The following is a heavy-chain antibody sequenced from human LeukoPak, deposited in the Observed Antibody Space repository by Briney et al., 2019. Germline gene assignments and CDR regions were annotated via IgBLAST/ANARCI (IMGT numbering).Heavy chain of an antibody. D-gene: IGHD3-10*01. CDR2: MNPNSGNT. V-gene: IGHV1-8*03. J-gene: IGHJ5*02. CDR1: GYTFTSYD. CDR3: ARTYYYGSGSLRAWFDP. Sequence: ASVKVSCKASGYTFTSYDINWVRQATGQGLEWMGWMNPNSGNTGYAQKFQGRVTITRNTSISTAYMELSSLRSVDTAVYYCARTYYYGSGSLRAWFDPWGQGTLVTVSS.